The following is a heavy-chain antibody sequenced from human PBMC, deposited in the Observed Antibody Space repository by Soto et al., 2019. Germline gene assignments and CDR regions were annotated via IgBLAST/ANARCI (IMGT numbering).Heavy chain of an antibody. Sequence: QVKLVQSGAEVKKPGSWVKVSCKASGGTFSGDAISWLRQAPGQGLEWMGQIVPFFKGTKYAQKFQGRVTITADDSTSTAFLDLSSLRSEDTAVYFCARDVSVNYYDSTYYYYAMDVWGQGTTVTVSS. CDR2: IVPFFKGT. CDR1: GGTFSGDA. CDR3: ARDVSVNYYDSTYYYYAMDV. D-gene: IGHD3-22*01. J-gene: IGHJ6*02. V-gene: IGHV1-69*01.